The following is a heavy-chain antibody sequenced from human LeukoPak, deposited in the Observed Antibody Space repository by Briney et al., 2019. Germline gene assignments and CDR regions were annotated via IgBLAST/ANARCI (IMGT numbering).Heavy chain of an antibody. CDR1: GGSFSGYY. CDR3: ARGLWLAAARWLAESWFDP. CDR2: INHSGST. Sequence: SETLSLTCAVYGGSFSGYYWSWIRQPPGKGLEWIGEINHSGSTNYNPSLKSRVTISVDTSKNQFSLKLSSVTAADTAVYYCARGLWLAAARWLAESWFDPWGQGTLVTVSS. J-gene: IGHJ5*02. V-gene: IGHV4-34*01. D-gene: IGHD6-13*01.